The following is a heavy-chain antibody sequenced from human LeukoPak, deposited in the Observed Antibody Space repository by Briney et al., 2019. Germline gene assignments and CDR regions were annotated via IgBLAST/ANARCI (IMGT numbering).Heavy chain of an antibody. CDR1: GFTLSSYA. CDR2: ISGSGGST. J-gene: IGHJ6*02. D-gene: IGHD4-17*01. V-gene: IGHV3-23*01. Sequence: GGSLRLSCAASGFTLSSYAMSWVRQAPGKGLEWVSAISGSGGSTYYADSVKGRFTISRDNSKNTLYLQMNSLRAEDTAVYYCAKDLSTVTTHDYYGMDVWGQGTTVTVSS. CDR3: AKDLSTVTTHDYYGMDV.